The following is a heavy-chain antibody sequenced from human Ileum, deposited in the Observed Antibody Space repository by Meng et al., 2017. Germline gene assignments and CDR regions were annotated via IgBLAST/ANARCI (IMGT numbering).Heavy chain of an antibody. CDR1: GFTFSKSG. D-gene: IGHD2-15*01. V-gene: IGHV3-7*01. Sequence: GGSLRLSCGASGFTFSKSGMSWVRQAPGKGLEWVANIARDGSVKNYADAVKGRLTISRDNAKNVLYLQMDTLRAEDTAVYYCANGSWLDDWGQGTLVTVSS. CDR2: IARDGSVK. J-gene: IGHJ4*02. CDR3: ANGSWLDD.